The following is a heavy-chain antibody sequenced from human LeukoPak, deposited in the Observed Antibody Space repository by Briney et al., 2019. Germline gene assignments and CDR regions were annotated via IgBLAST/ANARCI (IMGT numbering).Heavy chain of an antibody. Sequence: SETLSLTCTVSGGSISSYYWSWIRQPPGKGLEWIGYIYYSGSTNYNPSLKSRVTISVDTSKNQFSLKLSSVTAADTAVYCCAREEDSSSYFDYWGQGTLVTVSS. CDR3: AREEDSSSYFDY. CDR2: IYYSGST. CDR1: GGSISSYY. J-gene: IGHJ4*02. D-gene: IGHD6-6*01. V-gene: IGHV4-59*01.